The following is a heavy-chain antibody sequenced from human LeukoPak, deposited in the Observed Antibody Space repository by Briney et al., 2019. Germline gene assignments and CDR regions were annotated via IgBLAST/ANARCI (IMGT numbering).Heavy chain of an antibody. Sequence: GGSLRLSCAASGFTISTYWMSWVRQAPGKGLEWVANTNQEGSEKYYVDSVKGRFTISKDNAKNSLYLQMNSLRAEDTAVYYCARDPKWLDYWGQGTLVTVST. V-gene: IGHV3-7*01. CDR1: GFTISTYW. D-gene: IGHD5-12*01. CDR3: ARDPKWLDY. CDR2: TNQEGSEK. J-gene: IGHJ4*02.